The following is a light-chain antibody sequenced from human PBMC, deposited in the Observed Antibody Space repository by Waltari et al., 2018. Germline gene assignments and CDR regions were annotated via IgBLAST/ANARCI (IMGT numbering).Light chain of an antibody. V-gene: IGLV2-14*03. Sequence: QSALTQPASVSGSPGQSITIPCTGTSNNVGGYNYVPWYQHHPVKAPKLMIFGVNERPSGVSYRFSGSKSGNTASLTISGLQAEDEALYYCASYTSSSTVLFGGGTKLTVL. J-gene: IGLJ2*01. CDR3: ASYTSSSTVL. CDR1: SNNVGGYNY. CDR2: GVN.